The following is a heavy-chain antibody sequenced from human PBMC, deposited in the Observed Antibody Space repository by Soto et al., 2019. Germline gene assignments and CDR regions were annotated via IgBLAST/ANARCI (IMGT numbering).Heavy chain of an antibody. D-gene: IGHD5-12*01. J-gene: IGHJ4*02. CDR3: TTAHPRGPDY. Sequence: GGSLRLSCAASGFTFSNAWMNWVRQAPGKGLEWVGLIKSKTDGGTIDYPAPVKGRFIISRDDSRNTLYLQMNSLKTEDTAVYSCTTAHPRGPDYWGQGTLVTVSS. CDR1: GFTFSNAW. CDR2: IKSKTDGGTI. V-gene: IGHV3-15*01.